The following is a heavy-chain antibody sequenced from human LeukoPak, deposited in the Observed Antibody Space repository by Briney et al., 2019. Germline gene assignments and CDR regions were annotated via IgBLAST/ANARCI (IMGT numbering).Heavy chain of an antibody. CDR2: ISSSSSYI. V-gene: IGHV3-21*01. CDR3: AKEPFIAAAGLYYFDY. D-gene: IGHD6-13*01. CDR1: GFTFSSYS. J-gene: IGHJ4*02. Sequence: GGSLRLSCAASGFTFSSYSMNWVRQAPGKGLEGVSSISSSSSYIYYADSVKGRFTISRDNAKNTLYLQMNSLRAEDTAVYYCAKEPFIAAAGLYYFDYWGQGTLVTVSS.